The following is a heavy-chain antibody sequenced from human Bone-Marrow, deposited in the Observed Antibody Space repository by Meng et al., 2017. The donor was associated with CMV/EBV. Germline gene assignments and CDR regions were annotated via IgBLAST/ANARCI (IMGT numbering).Heavy chain of an antibody. Sequence: ASGYTFNVYYIHWLRQAPGQGFEWMGWINPNSGGTSYAQKFQGRVTMTRDTSINTAYMEVSRLKSDDTAVYYCARGILLAGKGAFDYWGQGSLVTVSS. J-gene: IGHJ4*02. CDR3: ARGILLAGKGAFDY. CDR2: INPNSGGT. V-gene: IGHV1-2*02. D-gene: IGHD6-19*01. CDR1: GYTFNVYY.